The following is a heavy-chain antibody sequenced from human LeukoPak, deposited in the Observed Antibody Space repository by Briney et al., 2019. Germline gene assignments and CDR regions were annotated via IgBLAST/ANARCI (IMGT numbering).Heavy chain of an antibody. CDR2: ITNSGSST. Sequence: GGSLRLSCAASGFTFRSYAMSWVLQAPGKGLEWVSVITNSGSSTYYADSVKGRFTISRDNSKNTLYLQMNSLRAEDTAVYYCAKGVRFGESNFDYWRQGTLVTVSS. V-gene: IGHV3-23*01. D-gene: IGHD3-10*01. J-gene: IGHJ4*02. CDR1: GFTFRSYA. CDR3: AKGVRFGESNFDY.